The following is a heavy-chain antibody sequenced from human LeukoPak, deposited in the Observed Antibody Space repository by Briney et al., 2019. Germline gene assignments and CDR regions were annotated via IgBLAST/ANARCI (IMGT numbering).Heavy chain of an antibody. J-gene: IGHJ4*02. Sequence: GGSLRLSCAASGFTFSSYWMSWVRQARGKGREWVANIKQDGSEKYYVDSVKGRFTISRDNAKNSLYLQMNSLRAEDTAVYYCARNIVGVTSWGDFDYWGQGTLVTVSS. CDR3: ARNIVGVTSWGDFDY. V-gene: IGHV3-7*01. D-gene: IGHD1-26*01. CDR1: GFTFSSYW. CDR2: IKQDGSEK.